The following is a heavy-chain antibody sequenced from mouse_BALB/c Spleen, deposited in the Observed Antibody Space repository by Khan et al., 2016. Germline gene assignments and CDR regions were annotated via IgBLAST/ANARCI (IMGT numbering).Heavy chain of an antibody. D-gene: IGHD1-2*01. J-gene: IGHJ2*01. CDR2: INPDSSTI. Sequence: EVKLLESGGGLVQPGGSLKLSCAASGFDFSRYWMSWVRQAPGKGLEWIGEINPDSSTINYTPSLKDKFIISSDNDKNTLYLQMSKVRSEDTALYYCARLHYYGYMNYWGKGTTLTVSS. CDR3: ARLHYYGYMNY. V-gene: IGHV4-1*02. CDR1: GFDFSRYW.